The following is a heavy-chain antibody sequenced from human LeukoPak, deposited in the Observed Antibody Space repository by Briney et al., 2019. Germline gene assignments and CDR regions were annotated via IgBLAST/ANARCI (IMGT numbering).Heavy chain of an antibody. V-gene: IGHV3-23*01. D-gene: IGHD1-7*01. Sequence: GGSLRLSCAASGFTFSSYAMSWVRQAPGKGLEWVSAISGSGGSTYYADSVQGRFTISRDNSKNTLYLQMNSLRAEDTAVYYCARNTGTTQSGFVDYWGQGTLVTVSS. CDR1: GFTFSSYA. J-gene: IGHJ4*02. CDR2: ISGSGGST. CDR3: ARNTGTTQSGFVDY.